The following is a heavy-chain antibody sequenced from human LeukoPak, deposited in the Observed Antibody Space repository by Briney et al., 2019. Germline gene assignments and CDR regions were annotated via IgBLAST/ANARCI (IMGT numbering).Heavy chain of an antibody. Sequence: SETLSLTCAVYGGSFSGYYWSWIRQPPGKGLEWIGEINHSGSTNYNPSLKSRVTISVDTSKNQFSLKLSSVTAADTAVYCCARQGGYYYYYYMDVWGKGTTVTISS. CDR3: ARQGGYYYYYYMDV. CDR1: GGSFSGYY. CDR2: INHSGST. J-gene: IGHJ6*03. D-gene: IGHD3-16*01. V-gene: IGHV4-34*01.